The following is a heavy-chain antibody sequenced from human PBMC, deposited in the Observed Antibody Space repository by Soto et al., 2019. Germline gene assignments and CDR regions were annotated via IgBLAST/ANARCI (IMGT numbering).Heavy chain of an antibody. CDR1: GGSFSGYY. Sequence: SETLSLTCAVYGGSFSGYYWSWIRQPPGKGLEWIGEINHSGSTNYNPSLKSRVTISVDTSKNQFSLKLSSVTAADTAVYYCARQPTWIAAAGTPTYYYFDYWGQGTLVTVSS. J-gene: IGHJ4*02. V-gene: IGHV4-34*01. D-gene: IGHD6-13*01. CDR3: ARQPTWIAAAGTPTYYYFDY. CDR2: INHSGST.